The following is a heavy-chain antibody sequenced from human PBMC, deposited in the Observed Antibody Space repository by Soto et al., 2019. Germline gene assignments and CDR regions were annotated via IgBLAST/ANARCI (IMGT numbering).Heavy chain of an antibody. CDR3: ARGAVVAAIYDAFDI. D-gene: IGHD2-15*01. CDR1: GGTFSSYT. J-gene: IGHJ3*02. Sequence: QVQLVQSGAEVKKPGSSVKVSCKASGGTFSSYTISWVRQAPGQGLEWMGRIIPILGIANYAQKFQGRVTITGDKSTSTAYMELSSLRSEDTAVYYCARGAVVAAIYDAFDIWGQGTMVTVSS. CDR2: IIPILGIA. V-gene: IGHV1-69*02.